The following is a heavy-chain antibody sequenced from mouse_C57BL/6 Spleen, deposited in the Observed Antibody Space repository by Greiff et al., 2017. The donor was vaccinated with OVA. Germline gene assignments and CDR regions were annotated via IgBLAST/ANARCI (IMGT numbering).Heavy chain of an antibody. CDR3: ARDDYLLYYAMDY. J-gene: IGHJ4*01. CDR2: IYPGDGDT. V-gene: IGHV1-80*01. Sequence: QVQLQQSGAELVKPGASVKISCKASGYAFSSYWMNWVKQRPGTGLEWIGQIYPGDGDTNYNGKFKGKATLTADKSSSTAYMQLSSLTSEDSAFYFCARDDYLLYYAMDYWGQGTSVTVSS. D-gene: IGHD2-4*01. CDR1: GYAFSSYW.